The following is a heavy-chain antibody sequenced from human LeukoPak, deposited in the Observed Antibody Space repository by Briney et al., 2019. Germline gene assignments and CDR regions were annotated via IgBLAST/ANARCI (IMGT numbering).Heavy chain of an antibody. J-gene: IGHJ4*02. CDR2: ISAYNGNT. Sequence: ASVKVSCKASGYTFTGYYMHWVRQAPGQGLEWMGWISAYNGNTKYAQKVQGRVTMTTDTSTSTAYMEVGSLRSDDTAVYYCARDDCHGDCQGYWGQGTLVTVSS. D-gene: IGHD2-21*02. V-gene: IGHV1-18*04. CDR1: GYTFTGYY. CDR3: ARDDCHGDCQGY.